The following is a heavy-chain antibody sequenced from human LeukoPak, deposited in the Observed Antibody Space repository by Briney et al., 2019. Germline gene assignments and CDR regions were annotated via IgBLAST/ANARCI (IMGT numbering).Heavy chain of an antibody. Sequence: ASVKVSCKASGYIFTGYYMHWVRQAPGQGLEWMGWINPNSGGTNYAQKFQGRVTMTRDTSISTAYMELSRLRSDDTAVYYCARDGVVPGEGWFDPWGQGTLVTVSS. CDR1: GYIFTGYY. CDR2: INPNSGGT. D-gene: IGHD2-2*01. V-gene: IGHV1-2*02. J-gene: IGHJ5*02. CDR3: ARDGVVPGEGWFDP.